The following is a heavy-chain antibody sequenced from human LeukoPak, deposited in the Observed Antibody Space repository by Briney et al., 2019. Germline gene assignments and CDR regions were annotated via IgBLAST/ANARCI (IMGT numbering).Heavy chain of an antibody. CDR1: GFAFNVFG. CDR2: IKSDGVFT. D-gene: IGHD2-8*01. Sequence: GGSLRLSCEGSGFAFNVFGMHWIRQAPGKGLEWVAFIKSDGVFTDYAEAVKGRFTISRDNSDNTVFLQMESVRPDDTAVYYCARKLMSSRRFEYWGQGTLVTVSS. CDR3: ARKLMSSRRFEY. V-gene: IGHV3-30*02. J-gene: IGHJ4*02.